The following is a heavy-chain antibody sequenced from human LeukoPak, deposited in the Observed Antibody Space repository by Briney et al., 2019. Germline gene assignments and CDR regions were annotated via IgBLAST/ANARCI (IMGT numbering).Heavy chain of an antibody. D-gene: IGHD3-22*01. V-gene: IGHV3-23*01. CDR2: IIGSGSST. J-gene: IGHJ5*02. CDR3: ARWYYYETSGLYYGSFDN. Sequence: GGSLRLSCAASGFTFRSYGMSWVRQAPGKGLQWVSVIIGSGSSTYYADSVKGRFTISRGNARNTLYLQMNSLRAEDTAVYYCARWYYYETSGLYYGSFDNWGQGTLVTVSS. CDR1: GFTFRSYG.